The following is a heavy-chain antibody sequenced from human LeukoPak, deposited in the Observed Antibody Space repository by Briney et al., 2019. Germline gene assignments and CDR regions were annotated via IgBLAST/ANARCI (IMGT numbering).Heavy chain of an antibody. CDR2: ISYDGSNK. CDR3: AREGSSSWRTKDAFDI. D-gene: IGHD6-13*01. J-gene: IGHJ3*02. CDR1: GFTFSNYA. Sequence: GGSLRLSCAASGFTFSNYAMHWVRQAPGKGLEWVAVISYDGSNKYYADSVKGRFTISRDNSKNTLYLQMNSLRAEDTAVYYCAREGSSSWRTKDAFDIWGQGTTVTVSS. V-gene: IGHV3-30-3*01.